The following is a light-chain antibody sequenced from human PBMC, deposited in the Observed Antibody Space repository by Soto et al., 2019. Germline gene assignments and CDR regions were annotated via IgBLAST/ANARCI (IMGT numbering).Light chain of an antibody. CDR2: KAS. CDR1: QTISIW. V-gene: IGKV1-5*03. J-gene: IGKJ1*01. Sequence: RYGSVRDRGTITGRASQTISIWLAWYQQKPGKAPKLLIYKASTLKSGVPSRFSGSGSGTEFTLTISSLQPDDFATYYCQHYNSYSEAFGQGPKVDIK. CDR3: QHYNSYSEA.